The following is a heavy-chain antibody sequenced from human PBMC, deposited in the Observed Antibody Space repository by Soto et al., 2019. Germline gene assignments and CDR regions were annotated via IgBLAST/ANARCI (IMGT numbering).Heavy chain of an antibody. CDR1: GGTFSSYT. J-gene: IGHJ6*02. CDR2: IIPILGTA. V-gene: IGHV1-69*08. CDR3: ARGARPFYYYYGMDV. Sequence: ASVKVSCKASGGTFSSYTISWVRQAPGQGLEWMGRIIPILGTANYAQKFQGRVTITADESTSTAYMELSSLRSEDTAVYYCARGARPFYYYYGMDVWGQGTTVTVSS. D-gene: IGHD6-6*01.